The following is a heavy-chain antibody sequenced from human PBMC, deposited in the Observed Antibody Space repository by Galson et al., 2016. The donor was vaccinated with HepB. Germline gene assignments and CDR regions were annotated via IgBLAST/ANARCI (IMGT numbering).Heavy chain of an antibody. V-gene: IGHV3-23*01. CDR3: AKDSTAGDGVWDLEH. J-gene: IGHJ4*02. CDR1: GFSFSPFA. D-gene: IGHD7-27*01. Sequence: SLRLSCAASGFSFSPFAMSWIRRAPGKGLEWVSDISGDGSVITYAESVKGRFTISRDNSKTTLYLQMNYLRVDDTAVYYRAKDSTAGDGVWDLEHWGQGTLVTVSS. CDR2: ISGDGSVI.